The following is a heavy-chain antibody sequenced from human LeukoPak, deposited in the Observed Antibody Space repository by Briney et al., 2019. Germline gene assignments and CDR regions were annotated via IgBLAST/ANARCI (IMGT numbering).Heavy chain of an antibody. J-gene: IGHJ4*02. V-gene: IGHV3-15*01. D-gene: IGHD2-21*02. CDR2: IKSKTYGWTT. CDR1: GFIFSNEW. Sequence: GGSLRLSCAACGFIFSNEWMIWVRQAAGKGEERVGRIKSKTYGWTTDYAAPVKGTFTISRDDSKNTLYLQMNSLKTEDTAVYYCTTEFLRTYCTGDCTSYWGQGTLVTVSS. CDR3: TTEFLRTYCTGDCTSY.